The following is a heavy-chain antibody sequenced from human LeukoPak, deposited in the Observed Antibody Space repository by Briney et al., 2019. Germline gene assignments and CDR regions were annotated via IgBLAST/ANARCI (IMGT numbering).Heavy chain of an antibody. CDR3: AREGGFYRPLDY. Sequence: PSETLSLTCTVSGGSMSSYDWTWIRQSPGKGLEWIGYIYNRGSTNYNSSLKSRVTISVDTSKKQFSLKLTSVTAADTAVYYCAREGGFYRPLDYSGQGTLVTVSS. J-gene: IGHJ4*02. CDR1: GGSMSSYD. D-gene: IGHD3-3*01. CDR2: IYNRGST. V-gene: IGHV4-59*12.